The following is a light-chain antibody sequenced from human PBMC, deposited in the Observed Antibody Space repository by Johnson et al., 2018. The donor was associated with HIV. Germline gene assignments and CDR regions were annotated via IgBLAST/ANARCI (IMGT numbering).Light chain of an antibody. V-gene: IGLV1-51*01. J-gene: IGLJ1*01. CDR2: DHN. Sequence: QSVLTQPPSVSAAPGQKVTISCSGSSSNIGNNYVSWYQQLPGTAPKLLIYDHNKRPSGIPDLFSGSKSGTSATLGITGLQTWDEADYYCGTWDSSLSAGVFGTGTKVTVL. CDR3: GTWDSSLSAGV. CDR1: SSNIGNNY.